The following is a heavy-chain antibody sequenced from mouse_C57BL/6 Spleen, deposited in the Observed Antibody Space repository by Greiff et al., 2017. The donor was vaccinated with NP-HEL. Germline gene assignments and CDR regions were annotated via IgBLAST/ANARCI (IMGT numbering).Heavy chain of an antibody. D-gene: IGHD1-1*01. J-gene: IGHJ4*01. CDR2: INPSSGYT. V-gene: IGHV1-7*01. Sequence: VQRVESGAELAKPGASVKLSCKASGYTFTSYWMHWVKQRPGQGLEWIGYINPSSGYTKYNQKFKDKATLTADKSSSTAYMQLSNLTYEDSAVYYCARRIYYHYGDYAMDYWGQGTSVTVSS. CDR3: ARRIYYHYGDYAMDY. CDR1: GYTFTSYW.